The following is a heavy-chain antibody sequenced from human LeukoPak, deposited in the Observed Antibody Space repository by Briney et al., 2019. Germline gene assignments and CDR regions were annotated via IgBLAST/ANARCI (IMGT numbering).Heavy chain of an antibody. CDR3: AKERDDILTGWGNYFDY. Sequence: PGGSLRLSCAASGFTFSNAWMSWVRQAPGKGLEWVAVISYDGSNKYYADSVKGRFTISRDNSKNTLYLQMNSLRAEDTAVYYCAKERDDILTGWGNYFDYWGQGTLVTVSS. CDR1: GFTFSNAW. CDR2: ISYDGSNK. J-gene: IGHJ4*02. D-gene: IGHD3-9*01. V-gene: IGHV3-30*18.